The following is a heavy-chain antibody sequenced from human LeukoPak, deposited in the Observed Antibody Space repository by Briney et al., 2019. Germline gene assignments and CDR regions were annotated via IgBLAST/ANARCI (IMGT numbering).Heavy chain of an antibody. J-gene: IGHJ4*02. V-gene: IGHV1-2*02. D-gene: IGHD3-22*01. CDR1: GYIFTGYY. Sequence: GASVKVSCKASGYIFTGYYMHWVRQAPGQGLECMGWINPNSGGTNYAQKFQGRVTMTRDTSISIVYMELSRLRSDDTAVYWCSTSSGFYSPFDHWGQGTLVTVSS. CDR2: INPNSGGT. CDR3: STSSGFYSPFDH.